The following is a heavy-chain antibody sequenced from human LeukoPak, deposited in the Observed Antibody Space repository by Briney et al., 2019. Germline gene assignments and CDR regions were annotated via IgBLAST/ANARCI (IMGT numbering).Heavy chain of an antibody. Sequence: GGSLRLSCAASGFTFSNYWMHWARQAPGKGLVWVSRINSDGTTTTYADSVKGRFTISRDNAKNTLYLQLNSLRAEDTAVYYCARESVSYYVSGYWGQGTLVTVSS. V-gene: IGHV3-74*01. CDR1: GFTFSNYW. CDR2: INSDGTTT. CDR3: ARESVSYYVSGY. J-gene: IGHJ4*02. D-gene: IGHD1-26*01.